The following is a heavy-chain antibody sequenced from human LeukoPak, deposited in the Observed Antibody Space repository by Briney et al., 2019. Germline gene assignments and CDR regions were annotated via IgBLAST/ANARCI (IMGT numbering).Heavy chain of an antibody. V-gene: IGHV4-38-2*02. CDR1: GYSISSGYY. CDR2: IYHSGST. CDR3: ARALYSSGWYDY. J-gene: IGHJ4*02. Sequence: PSETLSLTCTVSGYSISSGYYWGWIRQPPGKGLEWIGSIYHSGSTYYNPSLKSRVTISVDTSKNQFSLKLSSVTAADTAVYYCARALYSSGWYDYWGQGTLVTVSS. D-gene: IGHD6-19*01.